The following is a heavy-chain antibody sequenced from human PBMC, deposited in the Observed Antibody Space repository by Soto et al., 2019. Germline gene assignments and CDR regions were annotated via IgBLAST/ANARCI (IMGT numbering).Heavy chain of an antibody. CDR1: GFTFSNAW. CDR3: TTDRRSTVSRLGYFDY. Sequence: PGGSLRLSCAASGFTFSNAWMNWVRQAPGKGLEWVGRLKSKSDGETTDYAAPVKGRFTISRDDSKTTLYLQMNSLKTEDTAVYYCTTDRRSTVSRLGYFDYWGQGTLVTVSS. J-gene: IGHJ4*02. V-gene: IGHV3-15*07. CDR2: LKSKSDGETT. D-gene: IGHD4-4*01.